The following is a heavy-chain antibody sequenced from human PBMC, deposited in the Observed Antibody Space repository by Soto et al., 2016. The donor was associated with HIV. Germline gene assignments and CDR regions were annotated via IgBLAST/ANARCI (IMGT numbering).Heavy chain of an antibody. CDR1: GFTFSNYN. V-gene: IGHV3-21*01. Sequence: EVQLVESGGGLVKPGGSLRLSCAASGFTFSNYNMNWVRQAPGKGLKWVSSISSSSRHYGDSVKGRFTISRDSAKNSLYLQMNSLRVEDTAVYYCARGDYSSAWDLWGQGTLVTVSS. CDR3: ARGDYSSAWDL. D-gene: IGHD6-19*01. CDR2: ISSSSR. J-gene: IGHJ4*02.